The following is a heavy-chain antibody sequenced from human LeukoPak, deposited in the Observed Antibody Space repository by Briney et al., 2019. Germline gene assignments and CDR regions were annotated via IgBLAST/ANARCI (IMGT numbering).Heavy chain of an antibody. V-gene: IGHV3-23*01. CDR2: ISGSGGTT. CDR1: GFTFSSYG. Sequence: PGGSLRLSCAASGFTFSSYGMSWVRQAPGKGLEWVSAISGSGGTTYYADSVKGRFTISRDNSKNTLYLQMNSLRAEDTAVYYCAKEAGGAYYYYYYMDVWGKGTTVTISS. D-gene: IGHD1-26*01. J-gene: IGHJ6*03. CDR3: AKEAGGAYYYYYYMDV.